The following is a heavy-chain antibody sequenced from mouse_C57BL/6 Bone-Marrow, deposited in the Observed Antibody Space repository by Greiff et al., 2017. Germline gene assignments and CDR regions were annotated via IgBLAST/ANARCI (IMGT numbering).Heavy chain of an antibody. CDR2: IDPANGDT. V-gene: IGHV14-4*01. CDR1: GFTFTDDY. J-gene: IGHJ3*01. D-gene: IGHD2-4*01. CDR3: TTKFYYDYDRFAY. Sequence: VQLQQPGAELVRPGASVKLSCKASGFTFTDDYMHWVKQRPEQGLEWIGWIDPANGDTEYASKFQGKATITADTSSITAYLQLSSLTSEDTAVYHCTTKFYYDYDRFAYWGQGTLVTVSA.